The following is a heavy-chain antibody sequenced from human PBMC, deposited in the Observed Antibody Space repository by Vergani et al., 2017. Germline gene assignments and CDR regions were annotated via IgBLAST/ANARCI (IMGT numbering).Heavy chain of an antibody. CDR2: ITNTGAST. V-gene: IGHV3-23*01. D-gene: IGHD4/OR15-4a*01. Sequence: VQLLQSVGPVVQPGGSLRLSCVASGFTFCSHAMSWVRLGSGQGVEWGSSITNTGASTLYADSVKGRFNISRDNYKNSLYVQMNRLRVEDTAVYYCGRGSDNYNWGKGTL. J-gene: IGHJ4*02. CDR3: GRGSDNYN. CDR1: GFTFCSHA.